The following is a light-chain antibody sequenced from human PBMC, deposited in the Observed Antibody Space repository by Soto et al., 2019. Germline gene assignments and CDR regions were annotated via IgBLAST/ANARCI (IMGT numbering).Light chain of an antibody. CDR3: SSYTTSIAYV. CDR2: DVS. V-gene: IGLV2-14*01. J-gene: IGLJ1*01. CDR1: RRDVGAYNY. Sequence: QSLVSQSAPLSWASGQSVTLSCTGTRRDVGAYNYVSWYQQHPGKAPKLMVYDVSNRPSGVSNRFSGSKSGNTASLTISGLQPEDEADYQCSSYTTSIAYVFGTGTKVPS.